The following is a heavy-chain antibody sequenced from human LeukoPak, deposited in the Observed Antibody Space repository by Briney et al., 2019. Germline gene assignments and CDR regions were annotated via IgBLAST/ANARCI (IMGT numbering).Heavy chain of an antibody. CDR3: AKTSSPITTTDPVDF. CDR1: GGTFNRYA. J-gene: IGHJ4*02. CDR2: IIPIFGTT. Sequence: ASVKVSCKASGGTFNRYAINWVRQAPGQGLEWMGGIIPIFGTTNYAQKFQGRVTISADEPTSTVYMDLGSLRSDDAAVYYCAKTSSPITTTDPVDFWGQRTLVTVSS. V-gene: IGHV1-69*13. D-gene: IGHD1-1*01.